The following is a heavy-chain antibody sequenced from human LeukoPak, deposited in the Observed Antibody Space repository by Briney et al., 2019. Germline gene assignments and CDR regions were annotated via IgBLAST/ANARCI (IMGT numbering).Heavy chain of an antibody. CDR2: INHSGST. J-gene: IGHJ3*02. Sequence: SETLSLTCAVYGGSFSGYYWSWIRQPPGKGLEWLGEINHSGSTNYNPSLKSRVTISVDTSKNQFSLKLSSVTAADTAVYYCATKGRGAFDSWGQGTMVTVSP. D-gene: IGHD3-10*01. CDR3: ATKGRGAFDS. CDR1: GGSFSGYY. V-gene: IGHV4-34*01.